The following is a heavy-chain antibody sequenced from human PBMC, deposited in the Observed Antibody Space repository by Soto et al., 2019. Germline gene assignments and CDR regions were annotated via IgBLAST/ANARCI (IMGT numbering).Heavy chain of an antibody. V-gene: IGHV3-7*01. J-gene: IGHJ3*02. CDR1: GFTFSSYW. Sequence: GGSLRLSCAASGFTFSSYWMSWVRQAPGKGLEWVANIKQDGSEKYYVDSVKGRFTISRDNAKNSLYLQMNSLRAEDTAVYYCAASRSGWYGRDKFQSPDAFGIWGQGTMVTV. D-gene: IGHD6-19*01. CDR2: IKQDGSEK. CDR3: AASRSGWYGRDKFQSPDAFGI.